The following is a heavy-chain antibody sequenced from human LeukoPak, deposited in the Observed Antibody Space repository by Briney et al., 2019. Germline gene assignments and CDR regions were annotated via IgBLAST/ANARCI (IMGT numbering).Heavy chain of an antibody. CDR2: ISGSGANT. V-gene: IGHV3-23*01. J-gene: IGHJ4*02. CDR1: GFTFSSYA. CDR3: AKGPLIEVAGTTWDY. D-gene: IGHD6-19*01. Sequence: GGSLRPSCAASGFTFSSYAMSWVRQGPGEGLEWVSAISGSGANTYYADSVKGRFTISRDNSKNTLYLQMNSLRAEDTAVYYCAKGPLIEVAGTTWDYWGQGTLVTVSS.